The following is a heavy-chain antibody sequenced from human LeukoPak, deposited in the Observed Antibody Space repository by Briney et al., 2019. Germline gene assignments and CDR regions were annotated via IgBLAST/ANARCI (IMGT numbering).Heavy chain of an antibody. V-gene: IGHV4-59*01. CDR2: IYYSGST. J-gene: IGHJ4*02. CDR3: ARDSCGGDCSFDY. D-gene: IGHD2-21*02. Sequence: SETLSLTCTVSGGSISSYYWSWTRQPPGKGLEWIGYIYYSGSTNYNPSLKSRVTISVDTSKNQFSLKLSSVTAADTAVYYCARDSCGGDCSFDYWGQGTLVTVSS. CDR1: GGSISSYY.